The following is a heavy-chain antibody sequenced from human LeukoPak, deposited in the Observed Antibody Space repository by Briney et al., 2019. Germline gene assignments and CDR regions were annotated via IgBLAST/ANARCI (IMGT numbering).Heavy chain of an antibody. CDR1: GGTFSSYA. CDR3: ARGGGDGYNYRFDY. CDR2: IIPIFGIT. V-gene: IGHV1-69*04. D-gene: IGHD5-24*01. J-gene: IGHJ4*02. Sequence: SVKVSCKASGGTFSSYAISWVRQAPGQGLEWMGRIIPIFGITNYAQKFQGRVTITADKSTSTAYMELGSLRSEDTAVYYCARGGGDGYNYRFDYWGQGTLVTVSS.